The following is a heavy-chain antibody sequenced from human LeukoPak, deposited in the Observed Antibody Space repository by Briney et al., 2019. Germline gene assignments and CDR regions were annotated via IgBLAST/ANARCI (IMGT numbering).Heavy chain of an antibody. CDR1: GYSISSGYY. CDR2: IYHSGST. V-gene: IGHV4-38-2*02. J-gene: IGHJ4*02. CDR3: AAADVYGEPYFDY. Sequence: SETLSLTCTVSGYSISSGYYWGWIRQPPGKGLEWIGSIYHSGSTYYNPSLKSRVTISVDTSKNQFSLKLSSVTAADTAVYYCAAADVYGEPYFDYWGQGTLVTVSS. D-gene: IGHD3-10*02.